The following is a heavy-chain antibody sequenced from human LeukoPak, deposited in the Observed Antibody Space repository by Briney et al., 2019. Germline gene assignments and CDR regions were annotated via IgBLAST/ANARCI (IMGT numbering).Heavy chain of an antibody. Sequence: PGGSLRLSCAVSGSTVSTKYMNWVRQAPGKGPEWVSVLYSGGSTYYADSVKGRFTISRDNSKNTLYLQMNNLRVEDTAVYYCASEYWSGYSNFDYWGQGTLVTVSS. CDR2: LYSGGST. V-gene: IGHV3-53*01. CDR1: GSTVSTKY. CDR3: ASEYWSGYSNFDY. D-gene: IGHD3-3*01. J-gene: IGHJ4*02.